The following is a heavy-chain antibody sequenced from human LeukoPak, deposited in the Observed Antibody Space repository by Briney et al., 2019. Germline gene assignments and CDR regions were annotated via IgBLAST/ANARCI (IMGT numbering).Heavy chain of an antibody. CDR1: GGSFSGYY. CDR3: ARGGGWSGYYLDY. D-gene: IGHD3-3*01. CDR2: INHSGST. Sequence: TSETLSLTCAVYGGSFSGYYWSWIRQPPGKGLEWIGEINHSGSTDYNPSLKSRVTISVDTSKNQFSLKLSSVTAADTAVYYCARGGGWSGYYLDYWGQGALVTVSS. V-gene: IGHV4-34*01. J-gene: IGHJ4*02.